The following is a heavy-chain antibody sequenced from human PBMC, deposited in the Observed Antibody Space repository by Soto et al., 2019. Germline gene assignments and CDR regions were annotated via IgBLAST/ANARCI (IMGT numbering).Heavy chain of an antibody. V-gene: IGHV2-5*02. CDR3: AHRDIDTSGEFDY. Sequence: QITLKESGPTLVKPTQTLTLTCTFSGFSLSTSGVGVGWIRQPPGQALEWLASIYWDDDKRYSPSLKNRLTXTXDXXRNQVVLTMTNVDPVDTATYYCAHRDIDTSGEFDYWGQGTLVTVSS. D-gene: IGHD3-10*01. CDR1: GFSLSTSGVG. J-gene: IGHJ4*02. CDR2: IYWDDDK.